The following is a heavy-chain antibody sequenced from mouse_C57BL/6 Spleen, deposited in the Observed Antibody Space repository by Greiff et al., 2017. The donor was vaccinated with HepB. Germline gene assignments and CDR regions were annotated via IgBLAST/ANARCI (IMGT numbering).Heavy chain of an antibody. CDR3: ARGGCGDYYAMDY. D-gene: IGHD3-3*01. J-gene: IGHJ4*01. V-gene: IGHV5-4*03. CDR1: GFTFSSYA. CDR2: ISDGGSYT. Sequence: EVMLVESGGGLVKPGGSLKLSCAASGFTFSSYAMSWVRQTPEKRLEWVATISDGGSYTYYPDNVKGRFTISRDNAKNNLYLQMSNLKSEDTAMYYCARGGCGDYYAMDYWGQGTSVTVSS.